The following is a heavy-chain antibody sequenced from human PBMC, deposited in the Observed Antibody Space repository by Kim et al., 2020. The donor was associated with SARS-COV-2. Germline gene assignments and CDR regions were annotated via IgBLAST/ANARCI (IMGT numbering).Heavy chain of an antibody. CDR1: GNSFTSYW. J-gene: IGHJ6*02. V-gene: IGHV5-51*01. Sequence: GASLQISCKGSGNSFTSYWIGWVRQMPGKGLEWMGIIYPGDSDTRYSPSFQGQVTISADKSISTAYLQWSSLKASDTAMYYCARHRGSGWYDYYYGMDVWGQGTTVTVSS. CDR3: ARHRGSGWYDYYYGMDV. CDR2: IYPGDSDT. D-gene: IGHD6-19*01.